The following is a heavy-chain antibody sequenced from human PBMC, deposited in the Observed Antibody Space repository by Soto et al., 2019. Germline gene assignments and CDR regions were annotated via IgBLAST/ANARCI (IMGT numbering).Heavy chain of an antibody. V-gene: IGHV4-30-2*01. CDR1: GGSISRGGYY. CDR3: ARVQAY. Sequence: SETLSLTCTVSGGSISRGGYYWSWIRQHPGKGLEWIGYIYHSGSTYYNPSLKSRVTISIDRSKNQFSLKLSSVTAADTAVYYCARVQAYWAQGTLVTGSS. J-gene: IGHJ4*02. CDR2: IYHSGST. D-gene: IGHD1-1*01.